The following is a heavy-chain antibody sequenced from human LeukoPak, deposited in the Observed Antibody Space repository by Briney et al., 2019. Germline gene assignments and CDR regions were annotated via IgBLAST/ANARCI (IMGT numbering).Heavy chain of an antibody. CDR1: GFTFSSYW. D-gene: IGHD3-10*02. J-gene: IGHJ4*02. CDR3: AKEGCSPYFDY. Sequence: GGSLRLSCAASGFTFSSYWMSWVRQAPGKGLEWVANIKQDGSEKYYVDSVKGRFTISRDNAKNSLYLQMNSLRAEDTAVYYCAKEGCSPYFDYWGQGTLVTVSS. V-gene: IGHV3-7*01. CDR2: IKQDGSEK.